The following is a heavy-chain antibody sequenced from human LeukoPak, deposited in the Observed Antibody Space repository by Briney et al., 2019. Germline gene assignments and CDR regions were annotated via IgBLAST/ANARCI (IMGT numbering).Heavy chain of an antibody. V-gene: IGHV3-30-3*01. J-gene: IGHJ4*02. D-gene: IGHD6-13*01. CDR1: GFTFSSYS. CDR2: ISFDGGHR. CDR3: ARPRTIAAAGIFGAFDY. Sequence: PGGSLRLSCEASGFTFSSYSMHWVRQAPGKGLEWVAVISFDGGHRYYADSVKGRFTISRDNSKNTLCLQMNSLRPEDTALYYCARPRTIAAAGIFGAFDYWGQGTLVTVSS.